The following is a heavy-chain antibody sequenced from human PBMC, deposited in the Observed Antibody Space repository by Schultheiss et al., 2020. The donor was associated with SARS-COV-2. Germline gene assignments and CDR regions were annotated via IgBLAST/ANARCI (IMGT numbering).Heavy chain of an antibody. J-gene: IGHJ3*02. CDR3: AAAPDDAFDI. Sequence: SETLSLTCTVSGGSISSGGYYWSWIRQHPGKGLEWIGYIYYSGSTYYNPSLKSRVTISVDTSKNQFSLKLSSVTAADTAVYYCAAAPDDAFDIWGQGTMVTVSS. V-gene: IGHV4-31*03. CDR2: IYYSGST. CDR1: GGSISSGGYY.